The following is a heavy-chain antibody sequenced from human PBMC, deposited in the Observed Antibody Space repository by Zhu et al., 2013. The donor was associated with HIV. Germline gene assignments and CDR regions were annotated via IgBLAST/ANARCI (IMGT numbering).Heavy chain of an antibody. Sequence: QVQLVQSGAEVKKPGSSVKVSCKASGGTFSSYTISWVRQAPGQGLEWMGRIIPILGIANYAQKFQGRVTITADKSTSTAYMELSSLRSEDTAVYYCASNYYDSSGHQAFDIWGQGTMVTVSS. CDR3: ASNYYDSSGHQAFDI. CDR2: IIPILGIA. J-gene: IGHJ3*02. D-gene: IGHD3-22*01. CDR1: GGTFSSYT. V-gene: IGHV1-69*02.